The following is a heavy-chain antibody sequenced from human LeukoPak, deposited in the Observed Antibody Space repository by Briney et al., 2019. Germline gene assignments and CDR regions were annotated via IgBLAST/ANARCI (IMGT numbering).Heavy chain of an antibody. V-gene: IGHV3-23*01. J-gene: IGHJ4*02. CDR2: ITDDGGRT. CDR1: GFTFCNYA. Sequence: GGSLRLSCAASGFTFCNYAMSWVRQAPGTGLKWVSTITDDGGRTFYADSVKGRFTIYRDNSKNTLDLQMNSLRAEDTAVYYCAKGIVPAAISSAFDSWGQGTLVTVSS. D-gene: IGHD2-2*02. CDR3: AKGIVPAAISSAFDS.